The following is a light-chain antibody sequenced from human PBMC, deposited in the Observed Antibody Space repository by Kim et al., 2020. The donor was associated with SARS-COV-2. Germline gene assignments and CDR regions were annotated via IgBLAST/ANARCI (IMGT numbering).Light chain of an antibody. CDR1: TGVVSSGHY. J-gene: IGLJ3*02. CDR2: YTP. CDR3: LVSYANVGV. Sequence: PGGTVTLTRGSSTGVVSSGHYPYWLQQKPGQAPRTLIYYTPKKHSVTPARFSGSILGDKAALTLSGALPEDEADYYCLVSYANVGVFGGGTQLTVL. V-gene: IGLV7-46*01.